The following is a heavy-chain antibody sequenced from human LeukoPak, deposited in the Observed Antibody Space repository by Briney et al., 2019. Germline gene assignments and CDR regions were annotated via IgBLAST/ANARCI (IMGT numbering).Heavy chain of an antibody. CDR2: IYPGDSDT. D-gene: IGHD1-26*01. CDR3: ARRGGSYLYYFDY. J-gene: IGHJ4*02. V-gene: IGHV5-51*01. CDR1: GYSFTSYW. Sequence: GXXLQISCKGSGYSFTSYWIGWVRQMPGKGLEWMGIIYPGDSDTRYSPSFQGQVTISADKSISTAYLQWSSLKASDTAMYYCARRGGSYLYYFDYWGQGTLVTVSS.